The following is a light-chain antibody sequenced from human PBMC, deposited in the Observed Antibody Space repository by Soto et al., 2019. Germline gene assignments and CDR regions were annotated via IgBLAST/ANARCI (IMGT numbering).Light chain of an antibody. CDR1: QSLLNSGGKTY. CDR3: LQTTQFPWT. Sequence: DIVVTQTPLSLSVTPGQPASISCKSSQSLLNSGGKTYFYWYLQKPGQPPQLLIYEVSNRFSGVPDRVSGSGSGTDFTLNISRVEAEDVGFYYCLQTTQFPWTFGQGTKVEIK. CDR2: EVS. J-gene: IGKJ1*01. V-gene: IGKV2D-29*01.